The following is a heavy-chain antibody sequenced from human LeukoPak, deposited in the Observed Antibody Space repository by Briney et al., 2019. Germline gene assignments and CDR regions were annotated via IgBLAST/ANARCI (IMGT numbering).Heavy chain of an antibody. Sequence: GESLKTSCEVSGHRFTNHWIGWVRQMPGKGLEWMGIINLGDSDTKYSPSFQGQVTISLDKSISTAYLQWRSLKASDTAMYYCARRPYSGSPNWFDPWGQGTLVTVSS. D-gene: IGHD1-26*01. CDR3: ARRPYSGSPNWFDP. CDR1: GHRFTNHW. J-gene: IGHJ5*02. CDR2: INLGDSDT. V-gene: IGHV5-51*01.